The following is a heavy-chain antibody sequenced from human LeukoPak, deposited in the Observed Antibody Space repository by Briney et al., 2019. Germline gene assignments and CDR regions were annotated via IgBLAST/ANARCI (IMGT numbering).Heavy chain of an antibody. Sequence: ASVKVSCKASGYTFISYYVHWVRQAPGQGLEWMGILNPRGGSTTYAQKFQGRVTMTRDMSTSTVYMELSSLRSEDTALYYCARGRLNYNSGGYYDNPHLDYWGRGTLVTVSS. V-gene: IGHV1-46*01. CDR2: LNPRGGST. CDR1: GYTFISYY. CDR3: ARGRLNYNSGGYYDNPHLDY. D-gene: IGHD3-22*01. J-gene: IGHJ4*02.